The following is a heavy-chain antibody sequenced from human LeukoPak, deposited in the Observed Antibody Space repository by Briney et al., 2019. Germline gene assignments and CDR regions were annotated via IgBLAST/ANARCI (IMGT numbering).Heavy chain of an antibody. CDR3: TRGGLGSWTFDS. Sequence: GGSLRLSCAASGFIFSSYSMNWVRQAPGKGLEWVSYISSSGRTIYYADSVKGRFTMSRDNAKYSLYLQMNSLTAEDTAVYHCTRGGLGSWTFDSWGQGTRVTVSS. V-gene: IGHV3-48*04. CDR1: GFIFSSYS. D-gene: IGHD1-26*01. J-gene: IGHJ4*02. CDR2: ISSSGRTI.